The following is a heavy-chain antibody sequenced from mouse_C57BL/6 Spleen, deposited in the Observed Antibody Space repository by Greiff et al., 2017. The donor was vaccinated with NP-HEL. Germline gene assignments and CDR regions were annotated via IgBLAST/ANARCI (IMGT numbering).Heavy chain of an antibody. CDR3: ARHEDYGSSPFAY. J-gene: IGHJ3*01. V-gene: IGHV5-6*01. Sequence: EVQGVESGGDLVKPGGSLKLSCAASGFTFSSYGMSWVRQTPDKRLEWVATISSGGSYTYYPDSVKGRFTISRDNAKNTLYLQMSSLKSEDTAMYYCARHEDYGSSPFAYWGQGTLVTVSA. CDR1: GFTFSSYG. CDR2: ISSGGSYT. D-gene: IGHD1-1*01.